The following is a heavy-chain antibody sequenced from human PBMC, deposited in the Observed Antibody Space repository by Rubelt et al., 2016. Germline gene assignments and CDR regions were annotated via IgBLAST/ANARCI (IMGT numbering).Heavy chain of an antibody. CDR3: ARDQWGTDAFDI. J-gene: IGHJ3*02. Sequence: EVQLVESGGGLIQPGGSLRLSCAASGFTVSSNYMSWVRQAPGKGLEWVSVIYSGGSTYYAGFWKGRFTISRDNSKNTLYLQMNSLRAEDTAVYYCARDQWGTDAFDIWGQGTMVTVSS. V-gene: IGHV3-66*03. D-gene: IGHD1-26*01. CDR2: IYSGGST. CDR1: GFTVSSNY.